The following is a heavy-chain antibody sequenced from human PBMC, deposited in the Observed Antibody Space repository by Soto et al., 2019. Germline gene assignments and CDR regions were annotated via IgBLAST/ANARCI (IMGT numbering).Heavy chain of an antibody. J-gene: IGHJ6*02. CDR1: GGTFSSYA. CDR3: ARDIVVVVAGTANYYGMDV. Sequence: SVKVSCTASGGTFSSYAISWVRQAPGQGLEWMGGIIPIFGTANYAQKFQGRVTITADKSTSTAYMELSSLRSEDTAVYYCARDIVVVVAGTANYYGMDVWGQGTTVTVSS. D-gene: IGHD2-15*01. CDR2: IIPIFGTA. V-gene: IGHV1-69*06.